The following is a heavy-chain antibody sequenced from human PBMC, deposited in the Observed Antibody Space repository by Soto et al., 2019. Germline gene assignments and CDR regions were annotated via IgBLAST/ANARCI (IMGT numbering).Heavy chain of an antibody. CDR1: GYTFTSYG. CDR2: ISAYNGNT. V-gene: IGHV1-18*01. Sequence: GASVKVSCEACGYTFTSYGISWVRQAPGQGLEWMGWISAYNGNTNYAQKLQGRVTMTTDTSTSTAYMELRSLRSDDTAVYYCARESYYYDSSGYPGLGFRNGMDVWGQGTTVTVSS. D-gene: IGHD3-22*01. CDR3: ARESYYYDSSGYPGLGFRNGMDV. J-gene: IGHJ6*02.